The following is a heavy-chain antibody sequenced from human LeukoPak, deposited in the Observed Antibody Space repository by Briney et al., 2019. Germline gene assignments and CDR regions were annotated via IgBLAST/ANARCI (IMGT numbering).Heavy chain of an antibody. Sequence: GGSLGLSCVASGFIFSDYEMNWVRQAPGKGLEWISYIRSSGSTLYYADSVQGRFTISRDNAQNSLYLQMNGLTAEDTAIYYCARGPRDPTGYCSRGTCSPTYEVWGPGTLVTVSS. D-gene: IGHD2-2*03. CDR2: IRSSGSTL. CDR1: GFIFSDYE. CDR3: ARGPRDPTGYCSRGTCSPTYEV. V-gene: IGHV3-48*03. J-gene: IGHJ4*01.